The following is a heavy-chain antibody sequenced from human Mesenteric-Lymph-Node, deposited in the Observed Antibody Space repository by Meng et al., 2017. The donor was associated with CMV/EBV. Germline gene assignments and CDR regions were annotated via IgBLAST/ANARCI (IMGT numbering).Heavy chain of an antibody. Sequence: GESLKISCAASGFTFSSYSMNWVRQAPGKGLEWVSYISSSSSYIYYADSVKGRFTISRDNAKNSLYLQMNSLRAEDTAVYYCARALGNWFDPWGQGTLVTVSS. CDR2: ISSSSSYI. CDR1: GFTFSSYS. CDR3: ARALGNWFDP. J-gene: IGHJ5*02. V-gene: IGHV3-21*05.